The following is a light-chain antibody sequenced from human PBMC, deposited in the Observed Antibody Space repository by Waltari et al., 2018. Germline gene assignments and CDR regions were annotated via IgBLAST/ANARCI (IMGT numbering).Light chain of an antibody. CDR1: QSVSRAF. CDR3: QHYLRLPVT. J-gene: IGKJ1*01. CDR2: GAS. V-gene: IGKV3-20*01. Sequence: EIVLTQSPGTLSLSLGERATVSCRARQSVSRAFAWYQQNPGQAPRHLIYGASTRATGIPDRFSGSGSETDFNLTISRVEPDDFAVYYCQHYLRLPVTFGQGTTVEI.